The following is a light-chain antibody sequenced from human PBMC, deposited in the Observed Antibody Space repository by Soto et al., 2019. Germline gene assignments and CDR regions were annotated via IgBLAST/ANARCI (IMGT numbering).Light chain of an antibody. Sequence: DVVMTQTPLSLTVTPGQPASISCKSSQSLLHSDGKTYVYWYLQRPGQPPQLLIYEVSKRSSGVPDRFSGSGSGTDFTLKISRVEAEDVGVYYCMESIEIPPELSFGGGTKVELK. CDR2: EVS. CDR3: MESIEIPPELS. V-gene: IGKV2D-29*01. CDR1: QSLLHSDGKTY. J-gene: IGKJ4*01.